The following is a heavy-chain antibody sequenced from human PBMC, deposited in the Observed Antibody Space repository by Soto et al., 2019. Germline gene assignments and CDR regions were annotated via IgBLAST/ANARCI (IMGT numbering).Heavy chain of an antibody. CDR2: ISSSGSTI. Sequence: GGSLRLSCAASGFTFSDYYMSWIRQAPGKGLEWVSYISSSGSTIYYADSGKGRFTISRDNAKNSLYLQMNSLRAEDTAVYYCAREVYYYYMDVWGKGTTVTVSS. CDR1: GFTFSDYY. CDR3: AREVYYYYMDV. V-gene: IGHV3-11*01. J-gene: IGHJ6*03.